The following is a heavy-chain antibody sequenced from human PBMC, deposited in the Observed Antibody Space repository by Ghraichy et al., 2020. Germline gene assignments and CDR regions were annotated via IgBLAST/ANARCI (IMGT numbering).Heavy chain of an antibody. D-gene: IGHD4-17*01. V-gene: IGHV4-59*01. CDR1: GGSISSYY. CDR2: IYYSGST. J-gene: IGHJ3*02. Sequence: GSLRLSCTVSGGSISSYYWSWIRQPPGKGLEWIGYIYYSGSTNYNPSLKSRVTISVDTSKNQFSLKLSSVTAADTAVYYCARDPPTEIDAFDIWGQGTMVTVSS. CDR3: ARDPPTEIDAFDI.